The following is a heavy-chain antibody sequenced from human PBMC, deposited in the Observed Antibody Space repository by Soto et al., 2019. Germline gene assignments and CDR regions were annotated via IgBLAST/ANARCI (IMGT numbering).Heavy chain of an antibody. CDR3: ASLQALAAGDY. Sequence: GGSLRLSCAASGFTFSSYWMHWVRQAPGKGLVWVSRINSDGSSTSYADSVKGRFTISRDNAKNTLYLQMNSLRAEDTAVYYCASLQALAAGDYWGQGTLVTVSS. CDR2: INSDGSST. J-gene: IGHJ4*02. V-gene: IGHV3-74*01. D-gene: IGHD2-15*01. CDR1: GFTFSSYW.